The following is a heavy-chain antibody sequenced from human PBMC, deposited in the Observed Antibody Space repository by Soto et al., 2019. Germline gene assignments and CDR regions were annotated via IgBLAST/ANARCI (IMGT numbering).Heavy chain of an antibody. CDR1: GFSVSDAW. Sequence: EVQLVESGGGLVKPGESLTVSCAVSGFSVSDAWMNWVRQAPGKGLEWVGRFKSKSDGDTTQSAAPVKGRFIISRDDSKNTVHLQLTSLKSEDTAVYYCSRDRRDCSSGTCYSGGFDYWGQGTLVTVSS. CDR2: FKSKSDGDTT. CDR3: SRDRRDCSSGTCYSGGFDY. V-gene: IGHV3-15*07. D-gene: IGHD2-15*01. J-gene: IGHJ4*02.